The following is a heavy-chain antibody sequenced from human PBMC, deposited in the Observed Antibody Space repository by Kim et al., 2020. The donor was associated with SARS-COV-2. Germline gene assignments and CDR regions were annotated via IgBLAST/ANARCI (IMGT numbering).Heavy chain of an antibody. CDR1: GGSISSGGYY. J-gene: IGHJ5*02. Sequence: SETLSLTCTVSGGSISSGGYYWSWIRQHPGKGLEWIGYIYYSGSTYYNPSLKSRVTISVDTSKNQFSLKLSSVTAADTAVYYCARTQESEVDWFDPWGQGTLVTVSS. CDR2: IYYSGST. D-gene: IGHD2-15*01. V-gene: IGHV4-31*03. CDR3: ARTQESEVDWFDP.